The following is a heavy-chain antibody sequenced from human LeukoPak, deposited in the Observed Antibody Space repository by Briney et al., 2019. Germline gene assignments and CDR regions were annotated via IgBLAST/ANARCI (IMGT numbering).Heavy chain of an antibody. CDR1: GITFGNNW. J-gene: IGHJ5*02. CDR2: INSDGGGA. CDR3: ARDVPHNWFDI. V-gene: IGHV3-74*01. Sequence: LSGGSLRLSCAASGITFGNNWMHWVRQGPGKGLVWISRINSDGGGAIYADSVKGRFTVSRDNAKNTLYLQMNSLRAEDTAVYYCARDVPHNWFDIWGQGTLVTVSS.